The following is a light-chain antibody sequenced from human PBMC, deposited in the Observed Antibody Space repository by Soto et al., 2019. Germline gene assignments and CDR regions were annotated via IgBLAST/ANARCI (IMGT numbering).Light chain of an antibody. CDR3: QKYNTYSA. V-gene: IGKV1-5*01. CDR1: QTISSW. J-gene: IGKJ1*01. Sequence: DIQRTESPSTLSAFVGHRVTITCRASQTISSWLAWYQQKRGKAPELLIYDASSLKSGVPSRFSGSGSGTEFTLTISSLKPDYFVTYYCQKYNTYSAFGQGTRWIS. CDR2: DAS.